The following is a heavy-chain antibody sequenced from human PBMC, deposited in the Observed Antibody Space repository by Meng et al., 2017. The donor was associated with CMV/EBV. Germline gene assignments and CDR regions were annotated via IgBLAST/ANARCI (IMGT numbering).Heavy chain of an antibody. CDR1: GGSFSGYY. J-gene: IGHJ6*02. V-gene: IGHV4-34*01. CDR3: ARSRAIVGATGAYYYYYYGMDV. D-gene: IGHD1-26*01. Sequence: SETLSLTCAVYGGSFSGYYWSWIRQPPGKGLEWIGEINHSGSTNYNPSLKSRVTISVDTAKNQCSLKLSSVTAADTAVYYCARSRAIVGATGAYYYYYYGMDVWGQGTTVTVSS. CDR2: INHSGST.